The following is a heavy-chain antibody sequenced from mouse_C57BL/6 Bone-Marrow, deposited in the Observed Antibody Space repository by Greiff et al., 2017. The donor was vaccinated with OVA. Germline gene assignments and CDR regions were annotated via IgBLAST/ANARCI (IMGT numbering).Heavy chain of an antibody. CDR3: ARRLGRGGLYAMDY. J-gene: IGHJ4*01. CDR1: GYTFTSYG. Sequence: VKVVESGAELARPGASVKLSCKASGYTFTSYGISWVKQRTGQGLEWIGEIYPRSGNTYYNEKFKGKATLTADKSSSTAYMELRSLTSEDSAVYFCARRLGRGGLYAMDYWGQGTSVTVSS. CDR2: IYPRSGNT. V-gene: IGHV1-81*01. D-gene: IGHD4-1*01.